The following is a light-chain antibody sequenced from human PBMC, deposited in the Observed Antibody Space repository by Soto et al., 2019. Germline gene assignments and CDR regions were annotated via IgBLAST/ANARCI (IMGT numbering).Light chain of an antibody. CDR2: KAS. Sequence: DVQMTQSPSTLSASVGDRATIICRASQSISSWLAWYQQKPGKAPKLLIYKASSLESGVPSRFSGSGSGTDFTLTISRLQPEDFATYYCQQANSFLGITFGQGTRLEIK. V-gene: IGKV1-5*03. CDR3: QQANSFLGIT. J-gene: IGKJ5*01. CDR1: QSISSW.